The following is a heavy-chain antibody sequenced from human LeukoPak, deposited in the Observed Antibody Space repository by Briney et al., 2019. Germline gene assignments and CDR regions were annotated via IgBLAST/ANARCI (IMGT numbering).Heavy chain of an antibody. D-gene: IGHD2-15*01. CDR2: ISSSSSDI. J-gene: IGHJ4*02. CDR3: ARDLWPGGGWYYLDN. Sequence: GGSLRLSCEASGFTFSSYSMNWVRQAPGKGLEWVSSISSSSSDIYYADSLKGRFTISRDNAKNSVYLQMNSLRAEDTAVYFCARDLWPGGGWYYLDNWGQGSLVTVSS. V-gene: IGHV3-21*01. CDR1: GFTFSSYS.